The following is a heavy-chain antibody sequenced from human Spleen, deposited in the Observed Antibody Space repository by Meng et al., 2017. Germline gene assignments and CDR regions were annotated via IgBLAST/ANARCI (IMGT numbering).Heavy chain of an antibody. Sequence: GESLKISCAASGFTFSTYEMNWVRQAPGKGLEWISYMSSSGSAIYYADSVKGRFTISRDNAKNSLFLQMNSLRAEDTAVYYCAREIIGAASAFDIWGQGTLVTVSS. CDR1: GFTFSTYE. V-gene: IGHV3-48*03. CDR3: AREIIGAASAFDI. CDR2: MSSSGSAI. J-gene: IGHJ3*02. D-gene: IGHD2/OR15-2a*01.